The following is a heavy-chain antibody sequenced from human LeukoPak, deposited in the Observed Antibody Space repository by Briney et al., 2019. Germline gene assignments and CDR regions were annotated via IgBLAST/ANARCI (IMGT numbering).Heavy chain of an antibody. CDR1: GFTFSSYA. J-gene: IGHJ4*01. Sequence: LTGGSLRLSCAASGFTFSSYAMHWVRQAPGKGLEWVAVISYDGSNKYYADSVKGRFTISRDNSKNTLYLQMNSLRAEDTAVYYCARDGYDSSGYYFDYWGHGTLVTVSS. CDR3: ARDGYDSSGYYFDY. D-gene: IGHD3-22*01. CDR2: ISYDGSNK. V-gene: IGHV3-30-3*01.